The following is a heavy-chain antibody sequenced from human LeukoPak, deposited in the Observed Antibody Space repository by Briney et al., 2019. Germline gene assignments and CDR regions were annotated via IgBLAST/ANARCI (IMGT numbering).Heavy chain of an antibody. CDR1: GFTFSSYW. J-gene: IGHJ4*02. CDR3: AREASYGYFDY. D-gene: IGHD5-18*01. Sequence: PGGSLRLSCAASGFTFSSYWMSWVRQAPGKGLEWVANIKQDGSGKYYVDSVKGRFTISRDNAKNSLYLQMSSLRAEDTAVYYCAREASYGYFDYWGQGTLVTVSS. V-gene: IGHV3-7*03. CDR2: IKQDGSGK.